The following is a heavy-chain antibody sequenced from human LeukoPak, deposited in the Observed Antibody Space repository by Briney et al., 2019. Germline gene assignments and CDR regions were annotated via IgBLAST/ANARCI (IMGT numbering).Heavy chain of an antibody. V-gene: IGHV3-23*01. J-gene: IGHJ4*02. D-gene: IGHD4-17*01. CDR3: AKQYSDHLSSIDY. Sequence: PGGSLMLSCAASGLTFSSYAMSWVRLAPGKGLEWVSGSSGSGGSTYYADSVKGRFTISRDNSKNTVYLQMNSLRAEDTALYYCAKQYSDHLSSIDYWGQGTLVTVSS. CDR1: GLTFSSYA. CDR2: SSGSGGST.